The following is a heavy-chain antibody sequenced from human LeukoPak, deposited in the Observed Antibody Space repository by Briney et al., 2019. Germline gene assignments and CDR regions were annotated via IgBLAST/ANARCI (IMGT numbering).Heavy chain of an antibody. V-gene: IGHV4-59*01. D-gene: IGHD7-27*01. CDR1: GGSISSYY. CDR2: IYYSGST. Sequence: SETLSLTCTVSGGSISSYYWSWIRQPPGKGLEWIGYIYYSGSTNYNPSLKSRVTISVDTSKNQFSLKLSSVTAADTAVYYCARDRFWGLDYWGQGTLVTISS. CDR3: ARDRFWGLDY. J-gene: IGHJ4*02.